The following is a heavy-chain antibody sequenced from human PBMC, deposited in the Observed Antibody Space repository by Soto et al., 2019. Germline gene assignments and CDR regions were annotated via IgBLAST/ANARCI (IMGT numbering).Heavy chain of an antibody. CDR1: GGTFSSYT. Sequence: QVQLVQSGAEVKKPGSSVKVSCKAAGGTFSSYTISWLRQAHGQRLEWMGRIIPILGIANYAQKFQGRVTITGDKSTSTAYMELRSLRSEDTAVYYCARDARSSFYWFDPWGQGTLVTVSS. CDR3: ARDARSSFYWFDP. J-gene: IGHJ5*02. V-gene: IGHV1-69*08. CDR2: IIPILGIA.